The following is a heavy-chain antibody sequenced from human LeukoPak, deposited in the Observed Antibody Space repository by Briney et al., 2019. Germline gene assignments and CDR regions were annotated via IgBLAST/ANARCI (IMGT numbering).Heavy chain of an antibody. Sequence: PGGSLRLSCAASGFTFSEYYISWIRQAPGKGLEWVSDISSSGDIVSYADSVKGRFTITRDHAKNSLLLQMESLRVEDTGLYFCARDLSSSWYSLGYWGQGILVTVSS. CDR1: GFTFSEYY. CDR3: ARDLSSSWYSLGY. CDR2: ISSSGDIV. J-gene: IGHJ4*02. D-gene: IGHD6-13*01. V-gene: IGHV3-11*01.